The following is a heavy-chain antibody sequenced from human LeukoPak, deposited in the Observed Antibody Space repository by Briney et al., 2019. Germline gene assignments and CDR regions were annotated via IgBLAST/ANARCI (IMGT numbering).Heavy chain of an antibody. V-gene: IGHV3-11*06. CDR2: ISSSSSYT. Sequence: GGSLRLSCAASGFSFSDYYMSWIRQAPGKGLEWVSYISSSSSYTNYADSVKGRFTISRDNAKNSLYLQMNSLRAEDTAVYYCRGEYYDILTGPIDYWGQGTLVTVSS. J-gene: IGHJ4*02. CDR1: GFSFSDYY. D-gene: IGHD3-9*01. CDR3: RGEYYDILTGPIDY.